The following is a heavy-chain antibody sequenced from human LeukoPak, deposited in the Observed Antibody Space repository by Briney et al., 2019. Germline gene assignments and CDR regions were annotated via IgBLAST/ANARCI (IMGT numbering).Heavy chain of an antibody. CDR3: ARDLLTGSRVGY. CDR2: IYSGGST. Sequence: PGGSRRLAWAVAGFTVISNYMSWVRQAPGKGREWVSVIYSGGSTYYADSVKDRFTLSRDNYKHTLYLQMNSLRAGDTAVYYCARDLLTGSRVGYWGQGTLVTVSS. CDR1: GFTVISNY. J-gene: IGHJ4*02. D-gene: IGHD3-9*01. V-gene: IGHV3-66*01.